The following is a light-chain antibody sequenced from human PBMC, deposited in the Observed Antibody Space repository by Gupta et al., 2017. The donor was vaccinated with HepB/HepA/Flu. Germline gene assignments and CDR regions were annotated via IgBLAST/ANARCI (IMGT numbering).Light chain of an antibody. CDR2: RNN. V-gene: IGLV1-47*01. J-gene: IGLJ1*01. CDR1: SSNIGSNY. Sequence: QSVLTQPPSASGTPGRRVTISCSVSSSNIGSNYVYWYQQFPGTAPKLLIYRNNQRPSGVPDRFSGSKSGTSASLAISGLRSDDEADYYCATWDDSLSGYVFGNGTNVTVL. CDR3: ATWDDSLSGYV.